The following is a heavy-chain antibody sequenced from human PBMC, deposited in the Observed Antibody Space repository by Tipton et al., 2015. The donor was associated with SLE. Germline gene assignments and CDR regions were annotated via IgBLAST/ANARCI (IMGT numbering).Heavy chain of an antibody. J-gene: IGHJ4*02. CDR2: ISYDGSNK. V-gene: IGHV3-30*04. Sequence: SLRLSCAASGFTFSIYAMHWVRQAPGKGLEWVAVISYDGSNKYYADSVKGRFTISRDNSKNTLYLQMNSLRAEDTAVYYCASALWESLDSGGQGPLVTVSS. CDR3: ASALWESLDS. D-gene: IGHD2/OR15-2a*01. CDR1: GFTFSIYA.